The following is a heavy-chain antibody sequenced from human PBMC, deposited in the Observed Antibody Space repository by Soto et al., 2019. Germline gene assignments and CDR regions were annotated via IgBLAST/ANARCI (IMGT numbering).Heavy chain of an antibody. V-gene: IGHV4-59*08. Sequence: TSETLSLTCTVSGGSISSYYWSWIRQPPGKGLEWIGYIYYSGSTNYNPSLKSRVTISVDTSKNQFSLKLSSVTAADTAVYYCASSSGWYFGIDYWGQGTLVTVSS. CDR1: GGSISSYY. CDR2: IYYSGST. CDR3: ASSSGWYFGIDY. D-gene: IGHD6-19*01. J-gene: IGHJ4*02.